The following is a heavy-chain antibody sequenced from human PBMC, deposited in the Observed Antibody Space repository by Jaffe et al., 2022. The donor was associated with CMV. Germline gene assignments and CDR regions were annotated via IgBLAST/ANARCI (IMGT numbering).Heavy chain of an antibody. D-gene: IGHD1-1*01. Sequence: EVQLMESGGGLVQPGGSLELSCAASGFIFSASGMHWVRQAPGRGLEWVGRIRTKGNRYATVFAESVKGRFTISRDDSKNTTFLQMNSLRTEDTAVYFCTRTLETTTTEYFYYYMDVWGKGTTVTVSS. CDR1: GFIFSASG. J-gene: IGHJ6*03. V-gene: IGHV3-73*01. CDR2: IRTKGNRYAT. CDR3: TRTLETTTTEYFYYYMDV.